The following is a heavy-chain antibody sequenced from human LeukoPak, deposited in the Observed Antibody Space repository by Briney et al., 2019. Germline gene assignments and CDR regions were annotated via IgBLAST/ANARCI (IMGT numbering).Heavy chain of an antibody. CDR1: GFTFSSNG. CDR2: IWYDGSNK. Sequence: GGSLRLSCAASGFTFSSNGMHWVRQAPGKGLEWVAVIWYDGSNKYYADSVKGRFTISRDNSKNTLYLQMNSLRAEDTAVYYCAKDRIAVAGTAFDYWGQGTLVTVSS. CDR3: AKDRIAVAGTAFDY. D-gene: IGHD6-19*01. V-gene: IGHV3-33*06. J-gene: IGHJ4*02.